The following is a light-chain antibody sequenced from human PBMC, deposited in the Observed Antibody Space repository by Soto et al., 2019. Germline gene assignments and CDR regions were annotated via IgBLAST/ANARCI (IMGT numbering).Light chain of an antibody. CDR1: TSDVGSYNL. CDR2: EDS. J-gene: IGLJ1*01. V-gene: IGLV2-23*01. Sequence: QASLAQPAPLSGSPGQSITLSRAGTTSDVGSYNLVSWYQQHPGKAPKLIIYEDSKRPSGVSNRFSGSKSGNTASLTISGLQTEDEADYYCCSYADSSTYVFGTGTKVTVL. CDR3: CSYADSSTYV.